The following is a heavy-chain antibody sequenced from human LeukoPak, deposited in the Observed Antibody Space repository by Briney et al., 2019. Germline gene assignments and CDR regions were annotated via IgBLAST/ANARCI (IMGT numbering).Heavy chain of an antibody. CDR1: GFTFSSYS. J-gene: IGHJ4*02. Sequence: GGSLRLSCAASGFTFSSYSMNWVRQAPGKGLEWVSYISSSSSTIYYADSVKGRFTISRDNAKNSLYLQMNSLRADDTAVYYCARDFHRRLYDSSGYYLYWGQGTLVTVSS. D-gene: IGHD3-22*01. CDR3: ARDFHRRLYDSSGYYLY. V-gene: IGHV3-48*01. CDR2: ISSSSSTI.